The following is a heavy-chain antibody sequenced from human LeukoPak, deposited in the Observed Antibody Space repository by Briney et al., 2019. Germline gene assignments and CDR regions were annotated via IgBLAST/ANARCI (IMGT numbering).Heavy chain of an antibody. J-gene: IGHJ3*02. CDR3: ARRMTMFRGVIFDPFHI. CDR2: IYPDDSDT. CDR1: GYSFSRYW. D-gene: IGHD3-10*01. V-gene: IGHV5-51*01. Sequence: GESLKISCKGSGYSFSRYWIGWVRQMPGKGLEWMGIIYPDDSDTRYSPSFRGQVTISADKSISTAYLQWNSLKASDTAMYYCARRMTMFRGVIFDPFHIWGQGTMVTVSS.